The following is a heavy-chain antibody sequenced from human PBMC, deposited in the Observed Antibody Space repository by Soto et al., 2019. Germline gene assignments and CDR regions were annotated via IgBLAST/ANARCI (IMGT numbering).Heavy chain of an antibody. CDR1: GYTFTSYG. J-gene: IGHJ4*02. D-gene: IGHD6-19*01. CDR3: ARDNPKTVAGSEFDY. Sequence: QVQLVQSGAEVKKPGASVKVSCKASGYTFTSYGISWVRQAPGQGLEWMGWISAYNGNTNYAQKLQGRVTMTTDTSTSTAYMELRSLRSDYTAVYYCARDNPKTVAGSEFDYWGQGTLVTVSS. V-gene: IGHV1-18*01. CDR2: ISAYNGNT.